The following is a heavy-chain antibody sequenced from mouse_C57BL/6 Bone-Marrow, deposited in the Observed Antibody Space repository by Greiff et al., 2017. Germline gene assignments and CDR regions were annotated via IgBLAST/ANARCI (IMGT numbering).Heavy chain of an antibody. J-gene: IGHJ3*01. CDR2: INPSSGYT. Sequence: VQLQQSGAELAKPGASVKLSCKASGYTFTSYWMHWVKQRPGQGLEWIGYINPSSGYTKYTQKLQDKATLTADKSSSTAYMQLSSLTYEDSAVYYCARLLPPFAYWGQGTLVTVSA. V-gene: IGHV1-7*01. CDR1: GYTFTSYW. D-gene: IGHD1-1*01. CDR3: ARLLPPFAY.